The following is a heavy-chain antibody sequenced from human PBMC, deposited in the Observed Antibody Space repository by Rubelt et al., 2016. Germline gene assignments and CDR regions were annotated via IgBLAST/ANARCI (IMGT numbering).Heavy chain of an antibody. D-gene: IGHD2-15*01. CDR2: VNHRGST. J-gene: IGHJ4*02. V-gene: IGHV4-38-2*02. CDR1: GYSSGYY. CDR3: ARRYCSGDGCSTVDY. Sequence: QVQLQESGPGLVKPSETLSLTCSVSGYSSGYYWGWIRQPPGKGLAWIGEVNHRGSTNYNASLKSRVTISADTSKNQFSLKWGAVTAADTGVYYCARRYCSGDGCSTVDYWGQGTLVTVSS.